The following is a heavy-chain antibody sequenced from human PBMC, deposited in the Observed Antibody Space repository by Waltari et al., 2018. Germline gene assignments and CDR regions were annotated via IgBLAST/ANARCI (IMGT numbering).Heavy chain of an antibody. CDR3: ARNSGSYYNDLLLFDY. J-gene: IGHJ4*02. CDR1: GYPFTGYY. CDR2: INPNSGGT. Sequence: QVQLVQSGAEVKKPGASVKVSCKASGYPFTGYYMNSLRQAPGQGLEWMGWINPNSGGTNYAQKFQGRVTMTRDTSISTAYMELSRLRSDDTAVYYCARNSGSYYNDLLLFDYWGQGTLVTVSS. D-gene: IGHD3-10*01. V-gene: IGHV1-2*02.